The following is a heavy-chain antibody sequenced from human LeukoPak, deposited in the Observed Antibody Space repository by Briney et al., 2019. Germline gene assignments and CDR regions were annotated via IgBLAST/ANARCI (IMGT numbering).Heavy chain of an antibody. Sequence: GGSLRLSCAASGFTFSNVWMSWVRQAPGKGLEWVGRIKTKTSAGTTDYAAAVKGRFTISRDDSKNTVYLQMNSLKTEDTAVYFCTTTQAGVTFGLDYWGQGTLVTVSS. CDR2: IKTKTSAGTT. D-gene: IGHD3-10*01. V-gene: IGHV3-15*01. J-gene: IGHJ4*02. CDR1: GFTFSNVW. CDR3: TTTQAGVTFGLDY.